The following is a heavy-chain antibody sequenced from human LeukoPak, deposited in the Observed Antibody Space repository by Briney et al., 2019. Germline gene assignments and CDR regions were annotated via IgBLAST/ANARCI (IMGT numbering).Heavy chain of an antibody. V-gene: IGHV4-39*07. CDR2: INHSGST. CDR3: AGQPTRPYYYDSSGYLDY. J-gene: IGHJ4*02. CDR1: GGSISSGGYY. D-gene: IGHD3-22*01. Sequence: SETLSLTCTVSGGSISSGGYYWSWIRQPPGKGLEWIGEINHSGSTNYNPSLKSRVTISVDTSKNQFSLKLSSVTAADTAVYYCAGQPTRPYYYDSSGYLDYWGQGTLVTVSS.